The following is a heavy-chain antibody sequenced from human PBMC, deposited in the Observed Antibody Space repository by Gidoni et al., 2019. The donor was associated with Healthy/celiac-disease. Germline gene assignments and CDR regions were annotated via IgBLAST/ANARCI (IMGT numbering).Heavy chain of an antibody. D-gene: IGHD2-21*02. CDR1: GGSFSGYY. J-gene: IGHJ4*02. V-gene: IGHV4-34*01. CDR3: ASLSHYCGGDCYSGGEPDY. CDR2: INHSGST. Sequence: QVQLQQWGAGLLKPSETLYLTCAVYGGSFSGYYWSWIRQPPGKGLEWIGEINHSGSTNYIPSLKSRVTISVDTSKNQFSLKLSSVTAADTAVYYCASLSHYCGGDCYSGGEPDYWGQGTLVTVSS.